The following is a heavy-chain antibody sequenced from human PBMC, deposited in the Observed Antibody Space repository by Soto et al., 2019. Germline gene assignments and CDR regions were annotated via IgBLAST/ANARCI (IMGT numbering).Heavy chain of an antibody. Sequence: GESLKISGTGSGYIFTSYWIGWVRQMPGKGLEWMGIIYPGDSDTRYSPSFQGQVTISADKSISTAYLQWSSLKASDTAMYYCARRGGKDTAMTDFDYWGQGTLVTVSS. J-gene: IGHJ4*02. V-gene: IGHV5-51*01. CDR2: IYPGDSDT. CDR3: ARRGGKDTAMTDFDY. CDR1: GYIFTSYW. D-gene: IGHD5-18*01.